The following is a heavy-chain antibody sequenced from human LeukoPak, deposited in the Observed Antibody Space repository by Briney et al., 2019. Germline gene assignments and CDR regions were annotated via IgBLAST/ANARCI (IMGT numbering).Heavy chain of an antibody. Sequence: PGRSLILSCAASGFTFSTYAMHWVRQAPGKGLEWVAVVSNDGTNKIYVDSVKGRFTISRDNSKNTLFLQMNSLRIEDTAVYYCARDPMADFDYWGQGTLLTVSS. CDR1: GFTFSTYA. CDR3: ARDPMADFDY. CDR2: VSNDGTNK. V-gene: IGHV3-30*04. D-gene: IGHD2-8*01. J-gene: IGHJ4*02.